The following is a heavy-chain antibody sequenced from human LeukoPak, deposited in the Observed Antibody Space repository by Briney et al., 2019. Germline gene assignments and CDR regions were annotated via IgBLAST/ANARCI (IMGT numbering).Heavy chain of an antibody. Sequence: GESLKISCKGSGYSFSYYWIGWVRQMPGKGLEWMGIIFPGDSDTRYSPSFQGQVTVSADKSISTAYLQWSSLKASDTAIYYCARRDKYSSSWCFDHWGQGTLVTVSS. V-gene: IGHV5-51*01. CDR3: ARRDKYSSSWCFDH. CDR1: GYSFSYYW. D-gene: IGHD6-13*01. CDR2: IFPGDSDT. J-gene: IGHJ4*02.